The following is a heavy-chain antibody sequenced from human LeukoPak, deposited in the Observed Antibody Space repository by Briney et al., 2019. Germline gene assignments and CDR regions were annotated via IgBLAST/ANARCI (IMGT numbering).Heavy chain of an antibody. CDR3: AWGAPRYRGYDKTGSYDY. CDR1: GGTFSSYA. D-gene: IGHD5-12*01. CDR2: IILIFGTE. J-gene: IGHJ4*02. V-gene: IGHV1-69*13. Sequence: SVKLSCKASGGTFSSYAISWVSQAPGPGLEWMGGIILIFGTENYPQQFQGRVTITADESTRTHYLELPSLRSGDPAVYCCAWGAPRYRGYDKTGSYDYWGQGTLVTVSS.